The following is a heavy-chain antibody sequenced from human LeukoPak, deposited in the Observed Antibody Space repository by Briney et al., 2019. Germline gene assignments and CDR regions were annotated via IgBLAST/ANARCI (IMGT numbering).Heavy chain of an antibody. CDR1: GFTFDDYA. J-gene: IGHJ4*02. CDR3: AKAVDAVVVASLADY. D-gene: IGHD2-15*01. V-gene: IGHV3-9*01. Sequence: GGSLRLSCAASGFTFDDYAMHWVRQAPGKGLEWVSGISWNSGSIGYADSVKGRFTISRDNARNSLYLQMNSLRAEDTALYYCAKAVDAVVVASLADYWGQGTLVTVSS. CDR2: ISWNSGSI.